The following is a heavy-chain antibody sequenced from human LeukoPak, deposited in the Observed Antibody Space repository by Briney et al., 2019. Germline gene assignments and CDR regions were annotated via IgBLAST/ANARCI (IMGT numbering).Heavy chain of an antibody. D-gene: IGHD3-22*01. Sequence: ASVKVSCKASGYTFTSNGISWVRQAPGQGLEWMGWISAYNGNTNYEQKLQGRVTMTTDTSTSTAYMELRSLRSDDTAVYSCASLKNSYDSSGYLVTDAFDIWGQGTMVTVSS. V-gene: IGHV1-18*01. CDR1: GYTFTSNG. CDR3: ASLKNSYDSSGYLVTDAFDI. CDR2: ISAYNGNT. J-gene: IGHJ3*02.